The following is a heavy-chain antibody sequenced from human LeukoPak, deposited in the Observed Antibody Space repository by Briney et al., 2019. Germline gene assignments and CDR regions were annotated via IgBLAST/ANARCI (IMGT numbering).Heavy chain of an antibody. D-gene: IGHD3-10*01. Sequence: SETLSLTCTVSGGSISSITYYWSWIRQPAGKGLEWIGRIYTSGSTNYNPSLKSRVTISVDTSKNQFSLKLSSVTAADTAVYYCARGQARGYYFDYWGQGTLVTVSS. CDR3: ARGQARGYYFDY. CDR2: IYTSGST. CDR1: GGSISSITYY. J-gene: IGHJ4*02. V-gene: IGHV4-61*02.